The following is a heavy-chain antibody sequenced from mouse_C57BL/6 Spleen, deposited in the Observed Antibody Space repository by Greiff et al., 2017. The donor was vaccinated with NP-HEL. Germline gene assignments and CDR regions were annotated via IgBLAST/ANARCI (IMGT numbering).Heavy chain of an antibody. CDR2: LYPGSGST. CDR1: GYTFTSYW. D-gene: IGHD1-1*01. V-gene: IGHV1-55*01. J-gene: IGHJ4*01. CDR3: ARYYYGSSSYAMDY. Sequence: QVQLQQPGAELVKPGASVKMSCKASGYTFTSYWITWVKQRPGQGLEWIGDLYPGSGSTNYNEKFKSKATLTVDTSSSTAYMQLSSLTSEDSAVYYCARYYYGSSSYAMDYWGQGTSVTVSS.